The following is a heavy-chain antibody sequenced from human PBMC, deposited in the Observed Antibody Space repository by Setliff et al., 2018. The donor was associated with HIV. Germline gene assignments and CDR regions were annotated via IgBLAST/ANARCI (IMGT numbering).Heavy chain of an antibody. V-gene: IGHV4-61*09. CDR2: IYTSGST. CDR1: GGSISSGSYY. D-gene: IGHD6-19*01. CDR3: AREGQEEWLAPSMYNWFDP. Sequence: KPSETLSLTCTVSGGSISSGSYYWSWIRQPAGKGLEWIGHIYTSGSTNYNPFLKSRVTISVDTSKNQFSLRLTSVTAADTAVYYCAREGQEEWLAPSMYNWFDPWGQGTLVTVSS. J-gene: IGHJ5*02.